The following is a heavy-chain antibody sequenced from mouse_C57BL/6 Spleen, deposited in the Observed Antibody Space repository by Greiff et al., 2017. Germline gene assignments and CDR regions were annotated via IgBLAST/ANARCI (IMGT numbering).Heavy chain of an antibody. J-gene: IGHJ2*01. CDR3: ARKDYYVDY. V-gene: IGHV1-54*01. CDR2: INPGSGGT. Sequence: QVQLQQSGAELVRPGTSVKVSCKASGYAFTNYLIECVKQRPGQGLEWIGVINPGSGGTNYNEKFKGKATLTADKSSSTAYMQLSSLTSEDSAVYFCARKDYYVDYWGQGTTLTVSS. CDR1: GYAFTNYL.